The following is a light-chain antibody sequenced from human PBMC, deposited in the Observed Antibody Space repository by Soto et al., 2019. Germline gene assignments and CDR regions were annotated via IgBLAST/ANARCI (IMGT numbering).Light chain of an antibody. J-gene: IGKJ1*01. CDR2: AAS. V-gene: IGKV1-39*01. CDR1: QSISSY. Sequence: IQITQSASFVSASVGDRVTITCRASQSISSYLNWYQQKPGKAPKLLIYAASSLQSGVPSRFSGSVSGTDFTLTISSLQPEDFATYYCQQSYSTPRTFGQGTKVDI. CDR3: QQSYSTPRT.